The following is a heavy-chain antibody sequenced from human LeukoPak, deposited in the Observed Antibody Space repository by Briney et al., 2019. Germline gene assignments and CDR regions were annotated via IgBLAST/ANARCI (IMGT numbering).Heavy chain of an antibody. D-gene: IGHD1-26*01. V-gene: IGHV4-39*07. J-gene: IGHJ3*02. Sequence: SETLSLTCTVSGGSISSSSYYWGWIRQPPGKGLEWIGSIYYSGSTYYNPSLKSRVTISVDTSKNQFSLKLSSVTAADTAVYYCARSFYSGSFTVDYLAFDIWGRGTMVTVSS. CDR3: ARSFYSGSFTVDYLAFDI. CDR1: GGSISSSSYY. CDR2: IYYSGST.